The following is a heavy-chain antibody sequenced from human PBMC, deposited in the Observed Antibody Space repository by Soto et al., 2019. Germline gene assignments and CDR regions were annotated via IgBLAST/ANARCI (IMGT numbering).Heavy chain of an antibody. V-gene: IGHV4-39*07. Sequence: PSETLSLTCTVSGGSISSSSYYWGWIRQPPGKGLEWIGSIYYSGSTYYNPSLKSRVTISVDTSKNQFSLKLSSVTAADTAVYYCARDRSGYDRWAEDYYYGMDVWGQGTTVTVSS. CDR1: GGSISSSSYY. D-gene: IGHD5-12*01. J-gene: IGHJ6*02. CDR3: ARDRSGYDRWAEDYYYGMDV. CDR2: IYYSGST.